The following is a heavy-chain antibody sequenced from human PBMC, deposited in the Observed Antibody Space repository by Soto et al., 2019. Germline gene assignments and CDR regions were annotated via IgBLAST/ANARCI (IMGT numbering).Heavy chain of an antibody. D-gene: IGHD2-21*02. J-gene: IGHJ5*02. CDR1: GGSISSGGYY. Sequence: QVQLQESGPGLVKPSQTLSLTCTVSGGSISSGGYYWSWIRQHPGKGLEWIGYIYYSGSTYYNPSLKSRVTISVDTSKNQFSLKLSSGTAADTAVYYCARTAAGMVNWFDPWGQGTLVTVSS. V-gene: IGHV4-31*03. CDR2: IYYSGST. CDR3: ARTAAGMVNWFDP.